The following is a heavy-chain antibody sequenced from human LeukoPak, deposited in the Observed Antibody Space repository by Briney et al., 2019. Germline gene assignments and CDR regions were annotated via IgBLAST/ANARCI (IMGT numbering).Heavy chain of an antibody. CDR1: GGSSSTYY. J-gene: IGHJ3*02. V-gene: IGHV4-59*01. CDR3: ARVGFRTAFDI. CDR2: IHYSGST. Sequence: SETLSLTCTVSGGSSSTYYWSWLRQPPGKGLDWIGYIHYSGSTNYNPSLKSRVTISVDTSKNQFFLKLSSVTAADTAVDYCARVGFRTAFDIWGQGTMGTVSS. D-gene: IGHD2/OR15-2a*01.